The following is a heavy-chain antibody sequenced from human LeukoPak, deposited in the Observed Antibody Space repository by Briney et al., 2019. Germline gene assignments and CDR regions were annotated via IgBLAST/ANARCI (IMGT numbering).Heavy chain of an antibody. V-gene: IGHV4-4*02. CDR1: GFTFNTCAM. CDR2: INHSGYT. Sequence: GSLRLSCAASGFTFNTCAMTWVRQAPGKGLEWIGEINHSGYTNDSPSLKSRVTLSIDTSRKQFSLNLRSVTVADTGIYYCTRMTTGHDYWGQGTLVTVSS. J-gene: IGHJ4*02. CDR3: TRMTTGHDY. D-gene: IGHD4-17*01.